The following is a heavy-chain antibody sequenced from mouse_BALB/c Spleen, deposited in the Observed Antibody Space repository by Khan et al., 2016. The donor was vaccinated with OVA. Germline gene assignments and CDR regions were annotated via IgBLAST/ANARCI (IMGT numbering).Heavy chain of an antibody. V-gene: IGHV2-3*01. Sequence: VELVESGPGLVAPSQSLSITCTVSGFSLTSYGVSWVRQSPGKGLEWLGVIWGDGSTNYHSTLISRLIISKDNSKSQVFLKLTGLQTDDTATYYCAKFTPDYYSMDDWGQGTSVTVSS. D-gene: IGHD1-1*01. CDR2: IWGDGST. J-gene: IGHJ4*01. CDR1: GFSLTSYG. CDR3: AKFTPDYYSMDD.